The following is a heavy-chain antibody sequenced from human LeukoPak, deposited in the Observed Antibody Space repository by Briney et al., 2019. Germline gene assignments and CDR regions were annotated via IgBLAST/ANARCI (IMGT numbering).Heavy chain of an antibody. D-gene: IGHD6-13*01. CDR2: MNPNSGNT. CDR3: ARGARAFSSSWYVDAFDI. CDR1: GSTFTSYD. J-gene: IGHJ3*02. Sequence: SVTLSCKASGSTFTSYDINWVRQATGKGLEWMGWMNPNSGNTGYAQKFQGRVTMTRNTSISTAYMELSSLRSEDAAVYYCARGARAFSSSWYVDAFDIWGQGTMVTVSS. V-gene: IGHV1-8*01.